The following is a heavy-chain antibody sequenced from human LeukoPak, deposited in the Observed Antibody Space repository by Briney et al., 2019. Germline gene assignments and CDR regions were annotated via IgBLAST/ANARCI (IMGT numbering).Heavy chain of an antibody. CDR1: GYTFISYA. CDR2: INTNTGNP. D-gene: IGHD3-10*01. CDR3: ARAQSLWFGELVGYYYMDV. V-gene: IGHV7-4-1*02. J-gene: IGHJ6*03. Sequence: ASVKVSCKASGYTFISYAMNWVRQAPGQGLEWMGWINTNTGNPTYAQGFTGRFVFSLDTSVSTAYLQISSLKAEDTAVYYCARAQSLWFGELVGYYYMDVWGKGTTVTVSS.